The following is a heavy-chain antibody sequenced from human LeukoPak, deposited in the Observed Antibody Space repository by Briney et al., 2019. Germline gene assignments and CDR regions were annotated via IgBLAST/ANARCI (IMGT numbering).Heavy chain of an antibody. V-gene: IGHV1-24*01. CDR3: ATAEEMATIRY. Sequence: GASRKVSCKVSGYTITELSMHWVRQAPGKGLLWMGGFDPEDGETIYAQKFQGRVTMTEDTSTDTAYMELSSLRSEDTAVYYCATAEEMATIRYWGQGTLVTVSS. D-gene: IGHD5-24*01. CDR1: GYTITELS. J-gene: IGHJ4*02. CDR2: FDPEDGET.